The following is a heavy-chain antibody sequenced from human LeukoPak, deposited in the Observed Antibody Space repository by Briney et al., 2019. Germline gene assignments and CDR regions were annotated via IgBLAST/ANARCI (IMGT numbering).Heavy chain of an antibody. V-gene: IGHV4-39*01. J-gene: IGHJ4*02. CDR1: GGSTSSSNYY. CDR2: IHYSGNT. D-gene: IGHD3-3*01. CDR3: ARLGAGPTYYDFWSGYSSFYFDH. Sequence: SETLSLTCTVSGGSTSSSNYYWGWIRQPPGKGLEWIGGIHYSGNTYYNPSLKSRVTISVDTSKNQFSLKLSSVTAADTADYYCARLGAGPTYYDFWSGYSSFYFDHWGQGTLVTVSS.